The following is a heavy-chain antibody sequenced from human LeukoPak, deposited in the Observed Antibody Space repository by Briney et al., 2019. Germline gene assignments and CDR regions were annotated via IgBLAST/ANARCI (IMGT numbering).Heavy chain of an antibody. V-gene: IGHV4-59*01. J-gene: IGHJ4*02. CDR2: IYYSGST. CDR1: GGSISSYY. D-gene: IGHD6-13*01. CDR3: ARGRAAAGHTFDY. Sequence: NPSQTLSLTCTVSGGSISSYYWSWIRQPPGKGLEWIGYIYYSGSTNYNPSLKSRVTISVDTSKDQFSLKLSSVTAADTAVYYCARGRAAAGHTFDYWGQRTLVTVSS.